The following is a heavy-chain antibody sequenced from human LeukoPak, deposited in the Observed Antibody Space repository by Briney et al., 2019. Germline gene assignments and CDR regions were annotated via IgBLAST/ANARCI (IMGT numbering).Heavy chain of an antibody. CDR1: GGTFSSYA. J-gene: IGHJ4*02. V-gene: IGHV1-69*05. CDR2: IIPIFGTA. CDR3: ARDHVDYGSNQLDY. Sequence: GASVKVSCKASGGTFSSYAISWVRQAPGQGLEWMGGIIPIFGTANYAQKFQGRVTITTDESTSTAYMELSSLRSDDTAVYYCARDHVDYGSNQLDYWGQGTLVTVSS. D-gene: IGHD4-23*01.